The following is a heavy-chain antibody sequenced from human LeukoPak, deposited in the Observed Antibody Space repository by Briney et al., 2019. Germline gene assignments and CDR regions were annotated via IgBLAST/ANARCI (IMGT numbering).Heavy chain of an antibody. J-gene: IGHJ4*02. D-gene: IGHD3-10*01. Sequence: GGSLRLSCAASGFTFSNYGMHWVRQAPGKGLEWVAFIRYDGSNKYYADSVKGRFTISRDNSKNTLYLQMNSLRAEDTAVYYCAKFYGSGSYIRDYWGQGTLVTVSS. CDR3: AKFYGSGSYIRDY. CDR2: IRYDGSNK. CDR1: GFTFSNYG. V-gene: IGHV3-30*02.